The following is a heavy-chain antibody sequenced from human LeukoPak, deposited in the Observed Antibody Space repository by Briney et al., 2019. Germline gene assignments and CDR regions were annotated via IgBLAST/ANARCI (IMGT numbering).Heavy chain of an antibody. CDR2: IYYSGTT. J-gene: IGHJ5*02. V-gene: IGHV4-39*01. CDR3: AGQGDYNWFDP. CDR1: GGSISRSNYY. Sequence: SETLSLTCTASGGSISRSNYYWGWIRQPPGKGLEWIGSIYYSGTTYYNPSLKSRVTISVETSKNQFSLRLSSVTAADTAVYYCAGQGDYNWFDPWGQGTLVPVSS.